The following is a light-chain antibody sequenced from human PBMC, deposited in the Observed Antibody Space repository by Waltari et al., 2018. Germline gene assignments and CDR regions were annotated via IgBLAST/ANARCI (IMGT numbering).Light chain of an antibody. CDR2: WAS. CDR1: QSVSYNSDNKNF. J-gene: IGKJ3*01. Sequence: DIVMAQSPDSMAVSLGESATINCKSSQSVSYNSDNKNFLAWYQQKPGQPPKLLIYWASTRASGVPDRFSGSGSGTEFTLTISSVQAEDVAIYYCQQFYNPLFIFGPGTKVDIK. V-gene: IGKV4-1*01. CDR3: QQFYNPLFI.